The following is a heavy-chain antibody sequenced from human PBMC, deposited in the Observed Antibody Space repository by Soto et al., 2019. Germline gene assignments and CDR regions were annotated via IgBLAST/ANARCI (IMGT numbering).Heavy chain of an antibody. J-gene: IGHJ3*02. D-gene: IGHD5-18*01. CDR3: ARGSSGYSYAQSVDAFDI. Sequence: GGSLRLSCAASGFTFSSYSMNWVRQAPGKGLEWVSYISSSSTIYYADSVKGRFTISRDNAKNSLYLQMNSLRDEDTAVYYCARGSSGYSYAQSVDAFDIWGQGTMVTVSS. CDR1: GFTFSSYS. CDR2: ISSSSTI. V-gene: IGHV3-48*02.